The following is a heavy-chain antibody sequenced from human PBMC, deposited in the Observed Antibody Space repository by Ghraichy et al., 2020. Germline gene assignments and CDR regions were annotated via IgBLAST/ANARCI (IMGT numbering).Heavy chain of an antibody. D-gene: IGHD5-12*01. Sequence: ASVKVSCKASGYTFTSYDINWVLQATGQGLEWMGWMNPNSGNTGYAQKFQGRVTMTRNTSISTAYMELSSLRSEDTAVYYCARGYSGYDMYYYYYYGMDVWGQGTTVTVSS. J-gene: IGHJ6*02. CDR1: GYTFTSYD. V-gene: IGHV1-8*01. CDR2: MNPNSGNT. CDR3: ARGYSGYDMYYYYYYGMDV.